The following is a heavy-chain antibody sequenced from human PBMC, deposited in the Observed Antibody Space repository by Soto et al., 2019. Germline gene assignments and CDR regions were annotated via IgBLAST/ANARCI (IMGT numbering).Heavy chain of an antibody. D-gene: IGHD2-2*01. Sequence: QVQLVESGGGVVQPGRSLRLSCAASGFTFSTYAMHWVRQAPGKGLEWVAVISYDGSNNYYADSVKGRFTISRDNSKNTLYLQMNSLRPEDMAVYYCARDRACSGTSCLSAIPGYWGQGTLVTVSS. CDR2: ISYDGSNN. J-gene: IGHJ4*02. V-gene: IGHV3-30-3*01. CDR3: ARDRACSGTSCLSAIPGY. CDR1: GFTFSTYA.